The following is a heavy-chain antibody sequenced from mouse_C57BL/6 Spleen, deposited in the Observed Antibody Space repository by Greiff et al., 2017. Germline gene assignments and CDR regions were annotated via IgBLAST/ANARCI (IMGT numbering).Heavy chain of an antibody. Sequence: QVQLQQSGAELARPGASVKMSCKASGYTFTSYTMHWVKQRPGQGLEWIGYINPSSGYTKYNQKFKDKATVTADKSTSTAYMQLSSLTSEDSAVYYCARGLYYAMDYWGQGTSVTVSS. CDR1: GYTFTSYT. CDR2: INPSSGYT. V-gene: IGHV1-4*01. D-gene: IGHD3-3*01. J-gene: IGHJ4*01. CDR3: ARGLYYAMDY.